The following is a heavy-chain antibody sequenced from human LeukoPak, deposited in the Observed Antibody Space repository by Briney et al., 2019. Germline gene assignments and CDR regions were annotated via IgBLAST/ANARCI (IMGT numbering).Heavy chain of an antibody. D-gene: IGHD1-26*01. CDR1: GFTFSSYA. Sequence: PGGSLRLSCAASGFTFSSYAMHWVRQAPGKGLEYVSAISSNGGSTYYANSVKGRFTISRDNSKNTLYLQMGSLRAEDMAVYYRARVRLSGSYFFDYWGQGTLVTVSS. CDR3: ARVRLSGSYFFDY. CDR2: ISSNGGST. V-gene: IGHV3-64*01. J-gene: IGHJ4*02.